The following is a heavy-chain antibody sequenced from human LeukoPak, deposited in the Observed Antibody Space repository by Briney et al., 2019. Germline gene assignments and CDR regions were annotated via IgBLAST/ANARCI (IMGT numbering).Heavy chain of an antibody. D-gene: IGHD3-3*01. CDR1: GFTFSSYS. V-gene: IGHV3-48*01. Sequence: TGGSLRLSCAASGFTFSSYSMNWVRQAPGKGLEWVSYISSSSTIYYADSVKGRFTISRDNAKNSLYLQMNSPRAEDTAVYYCAKGIYDFWSGYPYYFDYWGQGTLVTVSS. CDR2: ISSSSTI. CDR3: AKGIYDFWSGYPYYFDY. J-gene: IGHJ4*02.